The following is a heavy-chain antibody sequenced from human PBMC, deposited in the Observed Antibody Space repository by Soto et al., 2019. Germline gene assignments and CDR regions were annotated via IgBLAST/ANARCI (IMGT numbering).Heavy chain of an antibody. D-gene: IGHD2-8*02. CDR1: GFTFSSYG. V-gene: IGHV3-30*18. CDR3: AKGRSADWCFDY. Sequence: GGSLRLSCAASGFTFSSYGMHWVRQAPGKGLEWVAVISYDGSNKYYADSVKGRFTISRDNSKNTLYLQMNSLRAEDTAVYCCAKGRSADWCFDYWGQGTLVTVSS. CDR2: ISYDGSNK. J-gene: IGHJ4*02.